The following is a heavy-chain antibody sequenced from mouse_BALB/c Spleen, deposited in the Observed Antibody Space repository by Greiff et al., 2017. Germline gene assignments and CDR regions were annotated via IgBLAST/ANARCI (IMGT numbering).Heavy chain of an antibody. V-gene: IGHV3-6*02. CDR1: GYSITSGYY. CDR2: ISYDGSN. J-gene: IGHJ4*01. CDR3: ARGGYYGDY. Sequence: EVQLQQSGPGLVKPSQSLSLTCSVTGYSITSGYYWNWIRQFPGNKLEWMGYISYDGSNNYNPSLKNRISITRDTSKNQFFLKLNSVTTEDTATYYCARGGYYGDYWGQGTSVTVSA. D-gene: IGHD1-1*01.